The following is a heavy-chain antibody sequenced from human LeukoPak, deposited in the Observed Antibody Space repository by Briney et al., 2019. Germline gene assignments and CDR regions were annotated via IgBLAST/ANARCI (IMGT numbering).Heavy chain of an antibody. V-gene: IGHV1-46*01. CDR2: INLSGGST. J-gene: IGHJ4*02. CDR3: VREDYGSAIKCPDY. Sequence: GASVKVSCKASGYTFTSYHMHWVRQAPGQGLEWMGKINLSGGSTTYAQKFQGRVTMTRDTSTSTVYMELSSLRSEDTAVYYCVREDYGSAIKCPDYWGQGTLVTVSS. D-gene: IGHD4-17*01. CDR1: GYTFTSYH.